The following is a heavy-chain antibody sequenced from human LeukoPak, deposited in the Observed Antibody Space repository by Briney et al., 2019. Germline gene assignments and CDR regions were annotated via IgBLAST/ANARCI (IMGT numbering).Heavy chain of an antibody. CDR3: ARLPRGDY. D-gene: IGHD3-16*01. J-gene: IGHJ4*02. CDR1: GFTVSSNY. V-gene: IGHV3-53*01. Sequence: PGGSLRLSCAASGFTVSSNYMSWVRQAPGKGLEWVSLIYSGGSTYYADSVKGRFTISRDSSKNTVYLQMNSLRVEDTAVYYCARLPRGDYWGQGTLVTVSS. CDR2: IYSGGST.